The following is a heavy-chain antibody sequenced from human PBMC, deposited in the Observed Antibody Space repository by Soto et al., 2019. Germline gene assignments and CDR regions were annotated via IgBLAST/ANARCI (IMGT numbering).Heavy chain of an antibody. Sequence: EVQLVESGGGLVQPGGSLRLSCAASGLIFSDYHMDWVRQAPGKGLEWVGRVRRKANSYTTEYAASVKGRCTISRDDAKNSLYLQMNSPNTEHTAVYYCAMLGGWSGGSNDMDVWGQGTTVTVSS. CDR3: AMLGGWSGGSNDMDV. CDR2: VRRKANSYTT. D-gene: IGHD6-19*01. J-gene: IGHJ6*02. V-gene: IGHV3-72*01. CDR1: GLIFSDYH.